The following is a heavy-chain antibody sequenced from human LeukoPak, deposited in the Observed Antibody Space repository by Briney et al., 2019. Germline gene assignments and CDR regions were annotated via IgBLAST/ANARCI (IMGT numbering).Heavy chain of an antibody. D-gene: IGHD6-13*01. V-gene: IGHV3-74*01. J-gene: IGHJ1*01. CDR1: GFTLSSYW. CDR2: INSDGSST. CDR3: ARIASHSSSWYDGGY. Sequence: GGSLRLSCAASGFTLSSYWMHWVRQAPGKGLVWVSRINSDGSSTSYADSVKGRFTISRDNAKNTLYLQMNSLRAEDTGVYYCARIASHSSSWYDGGYWGQGAVAPVSS.